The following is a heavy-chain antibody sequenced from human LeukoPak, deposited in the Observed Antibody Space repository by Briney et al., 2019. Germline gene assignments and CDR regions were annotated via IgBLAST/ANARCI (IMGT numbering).Heavy chain of an antibody. D-gene: IGHD3-16*01. V-gene: IGHV3-23*01. J-gene: IGHJ4*02. Sequence: GGSLRLSCAGSGFIFSRHGMTWVRQAPGKGLEWVSALSGTGDSTYYAASVKGRFTISRDNSKNTLYLQMKSLRADDTALYYCARGEPATPASLDYWGQGTLVTVSS. CDR3: ARGEPATPASLDY. CDR2: LSGTGDST. CDR1: GFIFSRHG.